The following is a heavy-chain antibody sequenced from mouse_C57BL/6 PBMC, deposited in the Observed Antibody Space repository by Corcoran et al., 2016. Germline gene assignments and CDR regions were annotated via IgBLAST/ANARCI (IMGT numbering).Heavy chain of an antibody. J-gene: IGHJ2*01. V-gene: IGHV1-76*01. CDR1: GYTFTDYY. Sequence: QVQLKQSGAELVRPGASVTLSCKASGYTFTDYYINWVKQRPGQGLEWIARIYPGSGNTYYNEKFKGKATLTAEKSSSTAYMQLSSLTSEDSAVYFCARSGVLLRSRVDYWGQGTTLTVSS. CDR2: IYPGSGNT. D-gene: IGHD1-1*01. CDR3: ARSGVLLRSRVDY.